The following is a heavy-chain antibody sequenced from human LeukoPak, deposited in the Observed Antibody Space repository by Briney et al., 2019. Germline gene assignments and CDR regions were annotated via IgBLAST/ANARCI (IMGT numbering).Heavy chain of an antibody. Sequence: ASVKVSCKASGYTFTCYYMHWVRQAPGQGLEWMGRINPNSGGTNYAQKFQGRVTMSRDTSISTAYMELTRLRSDDTAVYYCAAGGSSSSSDEFFQHWGQGTLVTVSS. V-gene: IGHV1-2*06. CDR1: GYTFTCYY. CDR3: AAGGSSSSSDEFFQH. J-gene: IGHJ1*01. CDR2: INPNSGGT. D-gene: IGHD6-6*01.